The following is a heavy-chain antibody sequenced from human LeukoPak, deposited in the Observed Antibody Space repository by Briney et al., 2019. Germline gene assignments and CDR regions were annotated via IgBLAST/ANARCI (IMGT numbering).Heavy chain of an antibody. CDR2: INRSGST. D-gene: IGHD6-6*01. J-gene: IGHJ4*02. Sequence: SETLSLTCAVYGGSFSGYYWSWIRQPPGKGLEWIGEINRSGSTNYNPSLKSRVTISVDTSKNQFSLKLSSVTAADTAVYYCARFIAARLYYFDYWGQGTLVTVSS. CDR3: ARFIAARLYYFDY. V-gene: IGHV4-34*01. CDR1: GGSFSGYY.